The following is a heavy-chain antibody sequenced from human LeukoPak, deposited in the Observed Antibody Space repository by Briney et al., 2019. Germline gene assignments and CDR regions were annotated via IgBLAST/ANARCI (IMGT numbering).Heavy chain of an antibody. V-gene: IGHV3-23*01. D-gene: IGHD6-13*01. CDR2: IGGSGGST. CDR3: ARDWPSEWQQLPDYDAVDI. Sequence: GGSLRLSCAASGFTFSSYAMSWVRQPPGKGLEWVSRIGGSGGSTYGADSVKGRFSLYRANSKNTLDLQMHSLRADDTAVYYCARDWPSEWQQLPDYDAVDIWGQGTMVTVSA. CDR1: GFTFSSYA. J-gene: IGHJ3*02.